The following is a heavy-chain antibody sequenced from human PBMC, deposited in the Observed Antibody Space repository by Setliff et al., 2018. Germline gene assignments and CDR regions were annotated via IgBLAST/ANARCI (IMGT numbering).Heavy chain of an antibody. CDR3: TREGRWDYNYPIY. V-gene: IGHV4-39*01. CDR1: DDSFYSDYYF. D-gene: IGHD5-12*01. CDR2: ISSSGAT. J-gene: IGHJ4*02. Sequence: SETLSLTCSVSDDSFYSDYYFWGWIRQPPGKGLEWIATISSSGATNYNSSLKSRVTLSRDVAKRQFALNLRSVTAVDTAVYYCTREGRWDYNYPIYWGQGILVTVSS.